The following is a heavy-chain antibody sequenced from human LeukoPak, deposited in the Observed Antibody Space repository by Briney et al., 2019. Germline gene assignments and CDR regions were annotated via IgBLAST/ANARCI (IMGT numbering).Heavy chain of an antibody. J-gene: IGHJ4*02. CDR1: GFTFSSYA. CDR2: ISGSGGST. CDR3: AKDLLMSVGEGTDY. D-gene: IGHD1-26*01. V-gene: IGHV3-23*01. Sequence: GGSLRLSCAASGFTFSSYAMSWVRQAPGKGLEWVSAISGSGGSTYYADSVKGRFTISRDNSKNTLYLQMNSLRAEDTAVYYCAKDLLMSVGEGTDYWGQGTLVTVSP.